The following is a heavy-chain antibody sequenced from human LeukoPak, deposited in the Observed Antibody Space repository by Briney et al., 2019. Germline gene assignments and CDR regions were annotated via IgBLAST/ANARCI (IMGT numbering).Heavy chain of an antibody. CDR2: IIPIFGTA. D-gene: IGHD6-19*01. J-gene: IGHJ4*02. CDR3: ATYVGSGSDY. CDR1: GGTFSSYA. Sequence: GASVKVSCKASGGTFSSYAISWARQAPGQGLEWMGGIIPIFGTANYAQKFQGRVTITADESTSTAYMELSSLRSEDTAVYYCATYVGSGSDYWGQGTLVTVSS. V-gene: IGHV1-69*13.